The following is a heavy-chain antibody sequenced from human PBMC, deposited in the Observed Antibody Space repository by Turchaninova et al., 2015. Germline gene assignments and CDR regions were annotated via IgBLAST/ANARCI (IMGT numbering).Heavy chain of an antibody. CDR2: IFYSGST. CDR1: VGSISSSRYS. CDR3: ARLPYDYIWGSFRPTYFDY. V-gene: IGHV4-39*01. J-gene: IGHJ4*02. D-gene: IGHD3-16*02. Sequence: QLQESGPGLVQPSETLSLTCTVLVGSISSSRYSWGWIRPSPGQGLELIGNIFYSGSTYYNPSLKSRVTISVDTSKNQFSLKLRSVIAADTALYYCARLPYDYIWGSFRPTYFDYWGQGTLVTVSS.